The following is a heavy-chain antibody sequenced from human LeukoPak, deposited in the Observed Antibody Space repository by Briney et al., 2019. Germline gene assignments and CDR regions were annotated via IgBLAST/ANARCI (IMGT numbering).Heavy chain of an antibody. D-gene: IGHD3-22*01. V-gene: IGHV4-30-4*01. J-gene: IGHJ4*02. CDR1: GGSISSGDYY. CDR2: IYYSGRT. CDR3: ARESSSGVDRDY. Sequence: SETLSRTCTVSGGSISSGDYYWSWIRQPPGKGLEWIGYIYYSGRTYYSPSLKSRVSISVDTSKNQFSLKLSSVTAADTAVYYCARESSSGVDRDYWGQGTLVTVSS.